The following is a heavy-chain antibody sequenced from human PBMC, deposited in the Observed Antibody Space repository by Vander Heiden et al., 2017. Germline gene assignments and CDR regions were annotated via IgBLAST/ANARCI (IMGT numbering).Heavy chain of an antibody. V-gene: IGHV3-33*01. J-gene: IGHJ4*02. CDR2: IWYDGSNR. CDR1: GFTFSNYG. CDR3: ARDFSGSFDY. D-gene: IGHD2-15*01. Sequence: QDHLVDSGGGEVQPGGSLTRTRAPSGFTFSNYGMHWVRHAPGKGMEWVAVIWYDGSNRYYADSVKGRFTISRDNSKNTLYLQMNSLRAEDTAVYYCARDFSGSFDYWGQGTLVTVSS.